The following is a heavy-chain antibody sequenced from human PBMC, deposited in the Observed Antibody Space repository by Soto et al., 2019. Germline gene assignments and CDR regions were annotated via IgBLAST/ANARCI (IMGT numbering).Heavy chain of an antibody. CDR1: GRSMSSNY. Sequence: PSETLSLTCSVSGRSMSSNYWSWIRQSTDKGLEWLGYVFYGGTDYNPSLGGRVIMSVETSKSQFSLKLTSVTVADTAVYYCASYRGALYFESWGPGILVTVSS. V-gene: IGHV4-59*01. CDR2: VFYGGT. CDR3: ASYRGALYFES. J-gene: IGHJ4*02. D-gene: IGHD3-16*01.